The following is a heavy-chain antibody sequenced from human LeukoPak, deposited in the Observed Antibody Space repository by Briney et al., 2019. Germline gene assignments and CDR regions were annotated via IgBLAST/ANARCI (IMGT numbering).Heavy chain of an antibody. V-gene: IGHV3-64*01. D-gene: IGHD5-12*01. CDR1: GFTFSIYA. CDR3: ARRGYSGYALDY. J-gene: IGHJ4*02. CDR2: ITSGDIST. Sequence: GVSPRLSCAASGFTFSIYALHCVRQAPGKGLEHVSAITSGDISTYYANSVKGRFTISRDNSKNTLYLQMGSLRAADMAVYYCARRGYSGYALDYWGQGTLVTVSS.